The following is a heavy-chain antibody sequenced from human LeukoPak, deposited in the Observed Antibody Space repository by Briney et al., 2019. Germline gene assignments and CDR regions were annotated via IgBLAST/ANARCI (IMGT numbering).Heavy chain of an antibody. J-gene: IGHJ4*02. CDR1: GFTFSSYA. Sequence: GGSLRLSCAASGFTFSSYAMSWVRQAPGKGLEWVSAISGSGGSTYYADSVKGRFTISRDNSKNTLYLQMNSLRAEDTAVYYCARDGEWLRSRDDRVYFDYWGQGTLVTVSS. CDR3: ARDGEWLRSRDDRVYFDY. V-gene: IGHV3-23*01. CDR2: ISGSGGST. D-gene: IGHD5-12*01.